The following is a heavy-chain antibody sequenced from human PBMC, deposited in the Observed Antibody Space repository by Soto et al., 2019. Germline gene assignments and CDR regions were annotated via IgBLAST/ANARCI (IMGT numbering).Heavy chain of an antibody. J-gene: IGHJ5*02. V-gene: IGHV3-23*01. Sequence: GGSLRLSCAASGFTFSNYAMTWVRRAPGKGLEWVSSISASGGGTFYADSVKGRFIISRDSSKNTFYLQMDSLRVEDTAVYYCAKSRTATTSCYGSWGQGTLVTVSS. D-gene: IGHD2-2*01. CDR3: AKSRTATTSCYGS. CDR2: ISASGGGT. CDR1: GFTFSNYA.